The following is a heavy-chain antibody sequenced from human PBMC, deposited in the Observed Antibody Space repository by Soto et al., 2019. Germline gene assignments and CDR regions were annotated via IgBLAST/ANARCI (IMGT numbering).Heavy chain of an antibody. J-gene: IGHJ4*02. D-gene: IGHD3-10*01. CDR1: GFTFSSYA. CDR3: AKEVDAAGPYYGSGSLRFDY. CDR2: ISGSGGST. Sequence: GGSLSLSCAASGFTFSSYAMSWVRQAPGKGLEWVSAISGSGGSTYYADSVKGRFTISRDNSKNTLYLQMNSLRAEDTAVYYCAKEVDAAGPYYGSGSLRFDYWGQGTLVTVSS. V-gene: IGHV3-23*01.